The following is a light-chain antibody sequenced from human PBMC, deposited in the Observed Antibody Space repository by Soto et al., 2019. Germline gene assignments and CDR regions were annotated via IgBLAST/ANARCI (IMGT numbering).Light chain of an antibody. CDR2: RAF. CDR1: QSVSSGY. J-gene: IGKJ1*01. CDR3: QQYVASPPSWT. V-gene: IGKV3-20*01. Sequence: EIVLTQSPGTLSLSPGERATLPCRSSQSVSSGYLAWYQQKPGQAPRLLIFRAFNRATGIPDRFSGSGSGTDFTLTISRLEPEDFAVYYCQQYVASPPSWTFGQGTKVEIK.